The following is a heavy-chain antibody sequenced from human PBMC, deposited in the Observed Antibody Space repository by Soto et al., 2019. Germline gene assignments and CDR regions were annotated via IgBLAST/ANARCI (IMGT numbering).Heavy chain of an antibody. V-gene: IGHV1-18*01. Sequence: QVQLGQSGAEVKKPGASVKVSCKASGYTFTSYGISWVRQAPGQGLEWMGWISAYNGNTNYAQKLQGRVTMTTETPTSTDYMELRSLRSDDTAVYYCARALIVGATQPYYFDYWGQGTLVTVSS. CDR3: ARALIVGATQPYYFDY. CDR1: GYTFTSYG. J-gene: IGHJ4*02. CDR2: ISAYNGNT. D-gene: IGHD1-26*01.